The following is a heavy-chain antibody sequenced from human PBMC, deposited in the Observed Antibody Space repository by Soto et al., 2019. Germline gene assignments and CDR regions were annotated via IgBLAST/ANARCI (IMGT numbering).Heavy chain of an antibody. V-gene: IGHV1-69*02. J-gene: IGHJ4*02. CDR1: GGTLRNYP. CDR2: IFPLTDIP. Sequence: QVQLVQSGTEVKKPGSSVKVSCKASGGTLRNYPINWVRQAPGQGLEWMGSIFPLTDIPDYAQNFQARLTISADKSTSTAYMELISLTSDDTAMYFCARGPLVVLNYFESWGQGTLVTVSS. CDR3: ARGPLVVLNYFES.